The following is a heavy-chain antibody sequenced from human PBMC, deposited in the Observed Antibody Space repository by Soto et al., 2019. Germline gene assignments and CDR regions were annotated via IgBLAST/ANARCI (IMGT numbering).Heavy chain of an antibody. CDR3: ARDGYYDSSGYYRWYYFDY. CDR1: GFTFSDAW. J-gene: IGHJ4*02. Sequence: GGSLRLSCAASGFTFSDAWMSWVRQAPGKGLDWVGRIKSKSDGGTTEYAAPVRGRFTISRDDSKNTLYLQMNSLKTEDTAVYYCARDGYYDSSGYYRWYYFDYWGQGTLVTVSS. D-gene: IGHD3-22*01. CDR2: IKSKSDGGTT. V-gene: IGHV3-15*01.